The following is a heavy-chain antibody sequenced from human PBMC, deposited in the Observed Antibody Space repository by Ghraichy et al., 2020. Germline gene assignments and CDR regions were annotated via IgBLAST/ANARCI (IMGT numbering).Heavy chain of an antibody. Sequence: SETLSLTCTVSGGSNSSGNYYWSWIRQHPGKGLEWIGYIYYRGSAYYNPSLKRRVAISVDMSKNQFSLNLTSVTAADTAVYYCAKYTVESALRRAFDIWGQGTMVTVSS. J-gene: IGHJ3*02. CDR2: IYYRGSA. D-gene: IGHD1-14*01. V-gene: IGHV4-31*03. CDR3: AKYTVESALRRAFDI. CDR1: GGSNSSGNYY.